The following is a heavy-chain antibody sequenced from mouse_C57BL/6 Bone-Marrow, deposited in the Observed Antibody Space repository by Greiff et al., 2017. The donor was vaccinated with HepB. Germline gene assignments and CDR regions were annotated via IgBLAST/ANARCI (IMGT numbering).Heavy chain of an antibody. V-gene: IGHV5-6*01. Sequence: EVKVVESGGDLVKPGGSLKLSCAASGFTFSSYGMSWVRQTPDKRLEWVATISSGGSYTYYPDSVKGRFTISRDNAKNTLYLQMSSLKSEDTAMYYCAGYYYGTFYAMDYWGQGTSVTVSS. D-gene: IGHD1-1*01. J-gene: IGHJ4*01. CDR1: GFTFSSYG. CDR2: ISSGGSYT. CDR3: AGYYYGTFYAMDY.